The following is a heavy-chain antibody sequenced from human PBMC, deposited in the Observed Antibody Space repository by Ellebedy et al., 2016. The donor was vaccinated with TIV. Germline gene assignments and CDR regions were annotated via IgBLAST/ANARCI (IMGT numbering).Heavy chain of an antibody. Sequence: ASVKVSXXVSGYTLTELSMHWVRQAPGKGLEWMGGFDPEDGETIYAQKFQGRVTMTEDTSTDTAYMELSSLRSEDTAVYYCAITPTGTGFYWGQGTLVTVSS. V-gene: IGHV1-24*01. J-gene: IGHJ4*02. CDR3: AITPTGTGFY. CDR1: GYTLTELS. CDR2: FDPEDGET. D-gene: IGHD1-1*01.